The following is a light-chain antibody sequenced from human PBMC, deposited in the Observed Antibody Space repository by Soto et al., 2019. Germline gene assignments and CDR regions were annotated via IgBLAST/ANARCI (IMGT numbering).Light chain of an antibody. V-gene: IGKV3-11*01. J-gene: IGKJ5*01. CDR3: QQRFNWQVT. CDR1: QSINNY. Sequence: EIVFTQSPVSLSLSPGERARLSCRASQSINNYLAWYQQKPGQAPRLLIYDASNRATGIPARFSGSGSGTDFTLTISSLEPEDFAVYYCQQRFNWQVTFGQGTRLEIK. CDR2: DAS.